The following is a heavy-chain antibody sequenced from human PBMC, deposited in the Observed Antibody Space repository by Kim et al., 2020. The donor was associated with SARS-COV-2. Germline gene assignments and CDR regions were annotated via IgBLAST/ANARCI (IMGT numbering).Heavy chain of an antibody. CDR1: GFTVSSNY. J-gene: IGHJ4*02. D-gene: IGHD3-10*01. Sequence: GGSLRLSCAASGFTVSSNYMSWVRQAPGKGLEWVSVIYSGGSTYYADSVKGRFTISRDNSKNKLYLQMNSLRAEDTAVYYCAISFDGSGSYDPFDYWGQGTLVTVSS. CDR2: IYSGGST. CDR3: AISFDGSGSYDPFDY. V-gene: IGHV3-53*01.